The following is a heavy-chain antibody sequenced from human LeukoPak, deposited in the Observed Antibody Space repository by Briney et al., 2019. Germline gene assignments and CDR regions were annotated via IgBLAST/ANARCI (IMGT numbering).Heavy chain of an antibody. CDR1: GGTFSSYA. J-gene: IGHJ4*02. CDR3: ATNYDSSGIFDY. D-gene: IGHD3-22*01. V-gene: IGHV1-69*13. Sequence: GASVKVSCKASGGTFSSYAISWVRQAPGQGLEWMGGIIPIFGTANYAQKFQGRVTITADESTSTAYMELSSLRSEDTAVYYCATNYDSSGIFDYWGQGTLVTVSS. CDR2: IIPIFGTA.